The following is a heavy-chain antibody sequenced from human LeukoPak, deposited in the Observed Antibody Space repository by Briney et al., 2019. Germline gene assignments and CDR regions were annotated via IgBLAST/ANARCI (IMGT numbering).Heavy chain of an antibody. J-gene: IGHJ4*02. Sequence: GGSLRLSCAASGITFSSYAMSWIRQAPGKGLEWVSIISGSGGSTYYADSVKGRFTISRNTSKNTLYLPMNSLRADDTAVDYCAKDDYGDSAVSDWGPGTLVTVSS. V-gene: IGHV3-23*01. CDR2: ISGSGGST. D-gene: IGHD4-17*01. CDR1: GITFSSYA. CDR3: AKDDYGDSAVSD.